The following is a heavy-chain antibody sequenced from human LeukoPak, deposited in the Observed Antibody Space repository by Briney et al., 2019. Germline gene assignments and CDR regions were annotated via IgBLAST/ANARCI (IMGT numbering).Heavy chain of an antibody. CDR3: AKMKGHPLPKYYMDV. V-gene: IGHV3-23*01. J-gene: IGHJ6*01. CDR2: ISGSGGST. CDR1: GFTFSSYW. Sequence: GGSLRLSCAASGFTFSSYWMHWVRHAPGKGLEWVSAISGSGGSTYYADSVKGRFTISRDNSKNTLYLEMNSLRAEDTAMYYCAKMKGHPLPKYYMDVWGQGTTVTVSS. D-gene: IGHD1-26*01.